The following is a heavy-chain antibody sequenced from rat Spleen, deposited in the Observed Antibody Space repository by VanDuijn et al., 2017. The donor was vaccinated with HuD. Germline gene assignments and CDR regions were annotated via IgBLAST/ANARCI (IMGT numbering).Heavy chain of an antibody. V-gene: IGHV3-3*01. CDR2: INSEGTT. Sequence: EVQLQESGPGLVKPSQSLSLTCSVTVYSITSSYRWSWIRKFPGNKLEWMGYINSEGTTNYNPSLRSRISISRVTSKNQFFLQVNSVTSEDTATYYCARSPYNNHWFTYWGQGTLVTVSS. CDR1: VYSITSSYR. D-gene: IGHD1-10*01. J-gene: IGHJ3*01. CDR3: ARSPYNNHWFTY.